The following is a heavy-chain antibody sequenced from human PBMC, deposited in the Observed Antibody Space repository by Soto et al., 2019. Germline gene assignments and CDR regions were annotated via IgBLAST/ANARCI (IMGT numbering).Heavy chain of an antibody. CDR1: GGTFSSYT. CDR2: IIPILGIA. Sequence: VQLVQSGAEVKKPGSSVKVSCKASGGTFSSYTISWVRQAPGQGLEWMGRIIPILGIANYAQKFQGRVTITADKSTSTAYMELSSLRSEDTAVYYCARVAAIVGATNWFDPWGQGTLVTVSS. CDR3: ARVAAIVGATNWFDP. J-gene: IGHJ5*02. D-gene: IGHD1-26*01. V-gene: IGHV1-69*02.